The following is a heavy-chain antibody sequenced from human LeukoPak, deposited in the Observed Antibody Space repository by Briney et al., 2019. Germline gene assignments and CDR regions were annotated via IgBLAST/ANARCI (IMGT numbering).Heavy chain of an antibody. CDR1: GGSFSGYY. V-gene: IGHV4-34*01. Sequence: SETLSLTCAVYGGSFSGYYWSWIRQPPGKGLEWIGEINHSGSTNYNPSLKSRVTISVDTSKNQFSLKLSPVTAADTAVYYCARVRLALDYWGQGTLVTVSS. CDR3: ARVRLALDY. J-gene: IGHJ4*02. CDR2: INHSGST. D-gene: IGHD6-19*01.